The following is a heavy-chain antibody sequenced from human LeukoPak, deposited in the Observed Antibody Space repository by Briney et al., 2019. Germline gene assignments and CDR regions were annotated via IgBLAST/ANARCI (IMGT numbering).Heavy chain of an antibody. CDR1: GGSITNDSKF. Sequence: SDTLSLTCRVSGGSITNDSKFWSWIRQSAGKGLEWIGRIHRSGSTNYNPSLKSRVTMSLDTSKNQFSLKLSSVTAADTGVYYCARARLPGPLNDHWGQGTLVTVSS. V-gene: IGHV4-61*02. CDR2: IHRSGST. J-gene: IGHJ4*02. CDR3: ARARLPGPLNDH.